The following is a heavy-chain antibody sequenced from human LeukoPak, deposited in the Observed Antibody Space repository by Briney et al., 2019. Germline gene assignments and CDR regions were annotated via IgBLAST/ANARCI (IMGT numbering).Heavy chain of an antibody. CDR3: ARDYGGSSDFDY. CDR1: GFTFSSYS. V-gene: IGHV3-30-3*01. D-gene: IGHD2-15*01. J-gene: IGHJ4*02. CDR2: ISDDGINK. Sequence: QTGRSLRLSCAASGFTFSSYSMHWVRQAPGKGLEWVAVISDDGINKYYADSVKGRFTISRDNSRNTLYLQMNSLRAEDTAVYYCARDYGGSSDFDYWGQGTLVTVSS.